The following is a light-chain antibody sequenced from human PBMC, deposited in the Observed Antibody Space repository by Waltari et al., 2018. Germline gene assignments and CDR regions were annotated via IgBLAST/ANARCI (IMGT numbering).Light chain of an antibody. CDR3: CSYAGTPRVV. V-gene: IGLV2-23*02. CDR1: NNDIGSDNL. CDR2: EVN. J-gene: IGLJ2*01. Sequence: QSALTQPASVSGSPGQSITISCTGTNNDIGSDNLVSWYQPHPGKAPKGIIFEVNKRPSGVSHLFSGSKSGNTASLTVSGLHPEDEADYYCCSYAGTPRVVFGGGTKLTVL.